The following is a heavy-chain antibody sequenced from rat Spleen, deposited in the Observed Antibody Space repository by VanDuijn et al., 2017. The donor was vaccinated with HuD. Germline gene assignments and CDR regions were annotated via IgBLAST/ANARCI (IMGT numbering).Heavy chain of an antibody. CDR2: ISYEGSST. CDR1: GFNFSDYY. Sequence: EVQLVESGGGLVQPGRSLRLSCAASGFNFSDYYMAWVRQAPKKGLEWVASISYEGSSTYYGDSVKGRFTISRDNAKSTLYLQMNSLRSEDTATYYCARPPSGYSSYTPMDAWGQGASVTVSS. D-gene: IGHD1-2*01. J-gene: IGHJ4*01. CDR3: ARPPSGYSSYTPMDA. V-gene: IGHV5-22*01.